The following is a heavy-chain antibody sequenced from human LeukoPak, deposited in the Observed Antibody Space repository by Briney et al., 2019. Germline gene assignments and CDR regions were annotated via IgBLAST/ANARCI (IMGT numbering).Heavy chain of an antibody. CDR1: GFTLSTHG. D-gene: IGHD3-9*01. J-gene: IGHJ4*02. Sequence: GGSLRLSCAASGFTLSTHGMRWVRQAPGKGLEWVSIISDNGDYTYYADSVKGRFTISGDNSKNTVYMQMNSLRTDDTAMYYCAKDRGYHDKTGYRTFDYWGRGTLVTVSS. V-gene: IGHV3-23*01. CDR3: AKDRGYHDKTGYRTFDY. CDR2: ISDNGDYT.